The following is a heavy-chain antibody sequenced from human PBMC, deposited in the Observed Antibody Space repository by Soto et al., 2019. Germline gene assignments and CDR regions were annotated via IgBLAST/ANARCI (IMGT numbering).Heavy chain of an antibody. Sequence: QVQLVESGGGVVQPGRSLRLSCAASGFTFSSYGMHWVRQAPGKGLEWVAVIWYDGSNKYYADSVKGRFTISRDNSKNTLYLQMNRLRAEDTAVYYCARAMVRGVMFVSDYWGQGTLVTVSS. CDR1: GFTFSSYG. CDR3: ARAMVRGVMFVSDY. J-gene: IGHJ4*02. V-gene: IGHV3-33*01. CDR2: IWYDGSNK. D-gene: IGHD3-10*01.